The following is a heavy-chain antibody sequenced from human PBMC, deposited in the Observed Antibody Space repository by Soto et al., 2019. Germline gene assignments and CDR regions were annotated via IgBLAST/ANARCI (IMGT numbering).Heavy chain of an antibody. CDR1: GFTFSSYS. CDR3: ARARGGFEDYGDYVDY. CDR2: ISSSSSYI. J-gene: IGHJ4*02. V-gene: IGHV3-21*01. D-gene: IGHD4-17*01. Sequence: GGSLRLSCAASGFTFSSYSMNWVRQAPGKGLEWVSSISSSSSYIYYADSVKGRFTISRDNAKNSLYLQMNSLRAEDTAVYYCARARGGFEDYGDYVDYWGQGTLVTVSS.